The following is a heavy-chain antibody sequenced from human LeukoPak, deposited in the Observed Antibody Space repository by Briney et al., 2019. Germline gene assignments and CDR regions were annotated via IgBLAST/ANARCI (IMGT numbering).Heavy chain of an antibody. J-gene: IGHJ4*02. CDR1: GFAFSLHG. CDR3: ARDRGTNWNYFDF. CDR2: INTGGGST. Sequence: GGSLRLSCAASGFAFSLHGMSWVRQAPGKGLEWVSTINTGGGSTYYADSVKDRFTISRDNSQNTLYLQLNSLRAEDTAVYYCARDRGTNWNYFDFWGQGTLVTVSP. V-gene: IGHV3-23*01. D-gene: IGHD3-3*01.